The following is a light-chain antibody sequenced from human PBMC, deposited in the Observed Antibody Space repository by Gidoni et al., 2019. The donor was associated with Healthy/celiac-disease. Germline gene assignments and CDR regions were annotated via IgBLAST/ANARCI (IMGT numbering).Light chain of an antibody. CDR1: QSVSSTY. J-gene: IGKJ1*01. CDR2: GAS. Sequence: EIVLTQSPGTLSLSPGERATLPCRASQSVSSTYLAWYPQKPGQAPRLFIYGASSRVTGVPDRFSGSGSGTDFTLTISRLEPEDFAVYYCQQGAFGQGTKVEMK. V-gene: IGKV3-20*01. CDR3: QQGA.